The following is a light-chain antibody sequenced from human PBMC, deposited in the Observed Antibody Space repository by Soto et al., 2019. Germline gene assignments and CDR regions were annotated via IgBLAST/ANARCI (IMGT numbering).Light chain of an antibody. V-gene: IGKV1-9*01. CDR3: QQVNSHPLT. J-gene: IGKJ4*01. Sequence: DIQLTQSPSFLSASVGDRVTITCRASQDIANYLAWYQQKPGKAPKFLIYATSTFQSGLPSRFSGSGSGTEFTLTISSLQPEDFATYYCQQVNSHPLTFGGGTKVEIK. CDR2: ATS. CDR1: QDIANY.